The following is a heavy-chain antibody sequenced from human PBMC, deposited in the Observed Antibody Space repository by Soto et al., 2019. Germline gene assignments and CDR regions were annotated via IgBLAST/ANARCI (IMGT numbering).Heavy chain of an antibody. CDR3: AREGPITMVRGVIPNWFDP. V-gene: IGHV4-31*03. CDR2: IYYSGST. D-gene: IGHD3-10*01. J-gene: IGHJ5*02. CDR1: GGSISSGGYY. Sequence: QVQLQESGPGLVKPSQTLSLTCTVSGGSISSGGYYWSWIRQHPGKGLEWIGYIYYSGSTYYNPSLKSRVTITVDTSKNQFSLKLSSVTAADTAVYYCAREGPITMVRGVIPNWFDPWGQGTLVTVSS.